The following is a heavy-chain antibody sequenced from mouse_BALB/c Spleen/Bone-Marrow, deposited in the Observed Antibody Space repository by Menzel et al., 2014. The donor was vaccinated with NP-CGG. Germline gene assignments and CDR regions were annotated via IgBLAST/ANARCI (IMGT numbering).Heavy chain of an antibody. Sequence: EVQVVESGGGLVQPGGSLRLSCATSGLTFTDYYMSWVRQPPGKALEWLGFIRNKANGYTTEYSASVKGRFTISRDNSQSILYLQMNTLRAEDSATYYCARGAYGNYFAWFAYWGQGTLVTVSA. D-gene: IGHD2-1*01. CDR2: IRNKANGYTT. CDR3: ARGAYGNYFAWFAY. J-gene: IGHJ3*01. V-gene: IGHV7-3*02. CDR1: GLTFTDYY.